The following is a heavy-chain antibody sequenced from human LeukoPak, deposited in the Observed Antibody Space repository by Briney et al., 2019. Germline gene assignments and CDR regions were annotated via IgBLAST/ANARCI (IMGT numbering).Heavy chain of an antibody. V-gene: IGHV4-59*01. CDR3: ARAPERITIFGVVGGDAFDI. D-gene: IGHD3-3*01. Sequence: PSETLSLTCTVSGGSISSYYWSWIRQPPGKGLEWIGYIYYSGSTNYNPSLKSRVTISVDTSKNQFSLKLSSVTAADTAVYYCARAPERITIFGVVGGDAFDIWGQGTMVTVSS. CDR2: IYYSGST. J-gene: IGHJ3*02. CDR1: GGSISSYY.